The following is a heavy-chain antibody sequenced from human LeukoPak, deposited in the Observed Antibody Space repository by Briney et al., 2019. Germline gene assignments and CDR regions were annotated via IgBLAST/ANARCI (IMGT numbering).Heavy chain of an antibody. V-gene: IGHV5-51*01. Sequence: GESLKISCKGSGYSFTGYWIGWVRQMPGKGLEWMGIIYPGDSDTRYSPSFQGQVTISADKSISTAYLQWSSLKASDTAMYYCARQGFYSSSWYLDAFDIWGQGTMVTVSS. D-gene: IGHD6-13*01. CDR2: IYPGDSDT. CDR1: GYSFTGYW. J-gene: IGHJ3*02. CDR3: ARQGFYSSSWYLDAFDI.